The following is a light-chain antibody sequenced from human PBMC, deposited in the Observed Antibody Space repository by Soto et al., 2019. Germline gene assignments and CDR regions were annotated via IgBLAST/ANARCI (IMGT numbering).Light chain of an antibody. CDR2: DVT. Sequence: QSALTQPRSVSGSPGQSVTISCTGTFTDVGKYNYVSGYQQHPGKAPKLLMYDVTQRPSGVPDRFSCSKSGNTAPLTSSGPQDEDEADYSCRSYAGSLTYVFGAGTKLTVL. J-gene: IGLJ3*02. V-gene: IGLV2-11*01. CDR1: FTDVGKYNY. CDR3: RSYAGSLTYV.